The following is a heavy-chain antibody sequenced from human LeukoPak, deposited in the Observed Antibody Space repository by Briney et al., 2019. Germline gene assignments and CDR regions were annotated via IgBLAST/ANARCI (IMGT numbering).Heavy chain of an antibody. CDR1: GYTFTGYY. CDR3: ASGLGAGSGTDYYYYGMDV. Sequence: ASVKVSRKASGYTFTGYYMHWVRQAPGQGLEWMGWINPNSGGTNYAQKFQGRVSMTRDTSISTAYMELSRLRSDDTAVYYCASGLGAGSGTDYYYYGMDVWGQGTTVTVSS. J-gene: IGHJ6*02. D-gene: IGHD3-10*01. CDR2: INPNSGGT. V-gene: IGHV1-2*02.